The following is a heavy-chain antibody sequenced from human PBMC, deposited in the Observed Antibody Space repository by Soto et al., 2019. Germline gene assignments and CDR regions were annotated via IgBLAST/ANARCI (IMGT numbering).Heavy chain of an antibody. CDR1: GVSISSYY. Sequence: QVQLQESGPGLVKPSETLSLTCTVSGVSISSYYWTWIRQPPGKGLEWIGYIYYSGSTNYHPSLKSRVIISVDTSKNDFSLKLTSVTAADTAVYYCARHGRYIDLWGRGTLVTVSS. D-gene: IGHD1-26*01. CDR2: IYYSGST. CDR3: ARHGRYIDL. J-gene: IGHJ2*01. V-gene: IGHV4-59*08.